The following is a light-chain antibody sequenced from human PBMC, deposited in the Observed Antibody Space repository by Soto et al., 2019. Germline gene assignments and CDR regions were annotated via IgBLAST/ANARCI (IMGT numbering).Light chain of an antibody. V-gene: IGLV2-8*01. Sequence: QSALTQPPSASGSPGQSVTISCTGSSSDVGAYDYVSWYQQHPGKAPKLMVYAVTKRPSGVPDRFSASNSGNTASLTVSGLQADDEAHYYCSAYVVNNTLVFGGGTTLTVL. CDR2: AVT. CDR1: SSDVGAYDY. J-gene: IGLJ2*01. CDR3: SAYVVNNTLV.